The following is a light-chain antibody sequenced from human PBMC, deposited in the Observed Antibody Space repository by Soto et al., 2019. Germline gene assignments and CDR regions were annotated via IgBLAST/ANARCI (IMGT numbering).Light chain of an antibody. CDR1: QRLLFPSNRENY. CDR3: QQYDDIPRT. Sequence: DIVMTQSPDSLTVSLGERATINCKSSQRLLFPSNRENYLACYPQKPGQPPKLLINCTSIREMGFADRFSGGSSGTDFTLTLSSLQAEDGAVYYCQQYDDIPRTFG. J-gene: IGKJ1*01. V-gene: IGKV4-1*01. CDR2: CTS.